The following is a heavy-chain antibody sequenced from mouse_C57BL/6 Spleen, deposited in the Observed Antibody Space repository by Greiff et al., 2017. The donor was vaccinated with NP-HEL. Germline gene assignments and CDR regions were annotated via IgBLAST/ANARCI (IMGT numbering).Heavy chain of an antibody. CDR2: INPYNGGT. V-gene: IGHV1-19*01. Sequence: VQLQQSGPVLVKPGASVKMSCKASGYTFTDYYMNWVKQSHGKSLEWIGVINPYNGGTSYNQKFKGKATLTVDKSSSTAYMELNSLTSEDSAVYYCARSTTVVARGDYWGQGTTLTVSS. D-gene: IGHD1-1*01. CDR3: ARSTTVVARGDY. J-gene: IGHJ2*01. CDR1: GYTFTDYY.